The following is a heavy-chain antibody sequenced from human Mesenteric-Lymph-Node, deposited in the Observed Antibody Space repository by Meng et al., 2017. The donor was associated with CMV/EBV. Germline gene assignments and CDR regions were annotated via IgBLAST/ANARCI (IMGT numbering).Heavy chain of an antibody. Sequence: ASVKVSCKASGYTFTSYGISWVRQAPGQGLEWMGGIIPIFGTANYAQKFQGRVTMTRNTSISTAYMELSSLRSEDTAVYYCARGRSLRNCRDGYNCYLVEHREYNWFDPWGQGTLVTVSS. D-gene: IGHD5-24*01. CDR1: GYTFTSYG. V-gene: IGHV1-8*02. CDR3: ARGRSLRNCRDGYNCYLVEHREYNWFDP. J-gene: IGHJ5*02. CDR2: IIPIFGTA.